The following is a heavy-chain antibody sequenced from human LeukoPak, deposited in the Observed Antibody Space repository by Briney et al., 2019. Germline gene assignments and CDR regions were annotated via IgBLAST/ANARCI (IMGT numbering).Heavy chain of an antibody. Sequence: GGSLRLSCTASGLTFGEYAMSWVRQAPGKGLEWVGVIRSKAYGGTTEYAASVKGRFTISRDDSKSIAYLQMNSLKSEDTAVYHCLYYYDSSGYYVPDHWGQGTLVTVSS. D-gene: IGHD3-22*01. V-gene: IGHV3-49*04. J-gene: IGHJ4*02. CDR3: LYYYDSSGYYVPDH. CDR2: IRSKAYGGTT. CDR1: GLTFGEYA.